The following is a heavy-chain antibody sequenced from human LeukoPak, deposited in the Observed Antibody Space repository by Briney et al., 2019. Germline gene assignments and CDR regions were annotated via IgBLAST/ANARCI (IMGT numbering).Heavy chain of an antibody. V-gene: IGHV1-46*01. J-gene: IGHJ3*02. D-gene: IGHD2/OR15-2a*01. Sequence: ASVKVSCKASGYTFTSYYIHWVRQAPGQGLEWMGEVNPSDGSTTYAQKFQGRVTMTRDTSTSTVYMELSSLRSEDTAVYYCAKEFYTDFDIWGQGTMVTVSS. CDR1: GYTFTSYY. CDR2: VNPSDGST. CDR3: AKEFYTDFDI.